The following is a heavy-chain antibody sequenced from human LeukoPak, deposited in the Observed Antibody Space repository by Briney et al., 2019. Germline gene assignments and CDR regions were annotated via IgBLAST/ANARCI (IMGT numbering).Heavy chain of an antibody. Sequence: ASVKVSCKASGYTFTGYYMHWVRQAPGQGLEWMGWINPNSGGTNYAQKFQGRVTMTRDTSISTAYTELSRLRSDDTAVYYCARDLTAARQRYYYGMDVWGQGTTVTVSS. J-gene: IGHJ6*02. V-gene: IGHV1-2*02. CDR2: INPNSGGT. D-gene: IGHD6-6*01. CDR1: GYTFTGYY. CDR3: ARDLTAARQRYYYGMDV.